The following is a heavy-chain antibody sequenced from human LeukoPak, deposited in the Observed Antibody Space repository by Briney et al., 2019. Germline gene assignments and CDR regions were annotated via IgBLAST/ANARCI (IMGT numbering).Heavy chain of an antibody. J-gene: IGHJ4*02. Sequence: GASVKVSCKASGYTFTGYYMHWVRQAPGQGLEWMGWINPNSGGTNYAQKFQGRVTMTRDTSISTAYMELSRLRSDDTAVYYCARVRVDTAMVIAYWGQGTLVTVSS. D-gene: IGHD5-18*01. V-gene: IGHV1-2*02. CDR2: INPNSGGT. CDR1: GYTFTGYY. CDR3: ARVRVDTAMVIAY.